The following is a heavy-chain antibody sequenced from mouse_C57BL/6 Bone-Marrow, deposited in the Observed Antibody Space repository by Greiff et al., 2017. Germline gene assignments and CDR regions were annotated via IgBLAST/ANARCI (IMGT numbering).Heavy chain of an antibody. D-gene: IGHD2-1*01. J-gene: IGHJ4*01. V-gene: IGHV5-4*01. Sequence: EVQLVESGGGLVKPGGSLKLSCAASGFTFSSYAMSWVRQTPEKRLEWVATISDGGSYTYYPDNVKGRFTISRDNAKNNLYLQMSHLKSEDTAMYYCARDYGNYGVDAMDYWGQGTSVTVSS. CDR1: GFTFSSYA. CDR2: ISDGGSYT. CDR3: ARDYGNYGVDAMDY.